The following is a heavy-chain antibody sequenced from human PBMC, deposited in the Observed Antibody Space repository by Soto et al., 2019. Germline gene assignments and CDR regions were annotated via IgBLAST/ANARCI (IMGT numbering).Heavy chain of an antibody. CDR2: IIPILGIA. V-gene: IGHV1-69*02. J-gene: IGHJ3*02. Sequence: SVKVSCKASGGTFSCYTISWVRQAPGQGLEWMGRIIPILGIANYAQKFQGRVTITADKSTSTAYMELSSLRSEDTAVYYCAALGYDSSGYYYVHIWGQGTMVTVSS. D-gene: IGHD3-22*01. CDR3: AALGYDSSGYYYVHI. CDR1: GGTFSCYT.